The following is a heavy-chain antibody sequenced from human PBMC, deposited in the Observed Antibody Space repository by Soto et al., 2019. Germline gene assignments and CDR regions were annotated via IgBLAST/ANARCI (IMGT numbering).Heavy chain of an antibody. D-gene: IGHD3-22*01. V-gene: IGHV4-59*01. Sequence: PSETLSLTCTVSGGSLSSYYWSWIRQPPGKGLEWIGYIYYSGSTNYNPSLKSRVTISVDTSKNQFSLKLSSVTAADTAVYYCARETYYYDSSGARGMDVWGQGTTVTVSS. CDR2: IYYSGST. CDR1: GGSLSSYY. CDR3: ARETYYYDSSGARGMDV. J-gene: IGHJ6*02.